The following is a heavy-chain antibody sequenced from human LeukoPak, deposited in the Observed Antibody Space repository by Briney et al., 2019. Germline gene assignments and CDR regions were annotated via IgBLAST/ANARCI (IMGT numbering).Heavy chain of an antibody. D-gene: IGHD5-18*01. V-gene: IGHV3-23*01. J-gene: IGHJ6*02. Sequence: PGGSLRLSCAASGFTFSNYAMNWVRQAPGKGLEWVSAIGGNGGGTYYADSVKGRFTISRDSSKNTLFLQINSLRADDTAVYYCAKAEESGYTHYGMDVWGQGTTVTVSS. CDR1: GFTFSNYA. CDR2: IGGNGGGT. CDR3: AKAEESGYTHYGMDV.